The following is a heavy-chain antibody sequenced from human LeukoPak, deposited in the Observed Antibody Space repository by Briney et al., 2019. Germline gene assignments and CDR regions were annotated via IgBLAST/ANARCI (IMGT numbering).Heavy chain of an antibody. CDR3: VKHSGSYYTAFDY. J-gene: IGHJ4*02. Sequence: QPGGSLRLSCAASGFTFSSYAMSWVRQAPGKGLEWVSAISGSGGSTYYADSVKGRFTISRDNSKNTLYLQMNSLRAEDTAVYYCVKHSGSYYTAFDYWGQGTLVTVSS. D-gene: IGHD1-26*01. V-gene: IGHV3-23*01. CDR2: ISGSGGST. CDR1: GFTFSSYA.